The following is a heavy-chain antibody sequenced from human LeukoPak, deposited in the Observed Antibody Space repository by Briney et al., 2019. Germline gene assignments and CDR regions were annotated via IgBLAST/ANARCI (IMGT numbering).Heavy chain of an antibody. Sequence: GGSLRLSCAASGFTFGDYAMHWVRQAPGKGLEWVSGISWNSGSICYADSVKGRFTISRDNAKNSLYLQMNSLRDEDTALYYCENLGSAGCRRISSCSAYMDVWGKGTTVSVFS. CDR1: GFTFGDYA. V-gene: IGHV3-9*01. D-gene: IGHD2-2*01. CDR2: ISWNSGSI. CDR3: ENLGSAGCRRISSCSAYMDV. J-gene: IGHJ6*03.